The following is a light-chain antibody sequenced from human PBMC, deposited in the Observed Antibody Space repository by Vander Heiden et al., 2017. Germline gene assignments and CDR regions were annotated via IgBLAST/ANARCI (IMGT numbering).Light chain of an antibody. CDR2: DVS. CDR3: NSYTSSSTL. Sequence: QSALTQPASVSGSPGQSIPLSCTGTSSDGGTANYVSWYQQHPGKAPKLMIYDVSNRPSGVSNRFSSSKSGNTAFLTISVLQAEDEADYYCNSYTSSSTLFGGGTKLTVL. CDR1: SSDGGTANY. J-gene: IGLJ2*01. V-gene: IGLV2-14*03.